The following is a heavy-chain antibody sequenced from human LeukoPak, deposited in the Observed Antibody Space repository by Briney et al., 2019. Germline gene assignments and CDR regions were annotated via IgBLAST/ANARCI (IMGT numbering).Heavy chain of an antibody. CDR1: GGSFSGYY. D-gene: IGHD6-19*01. J-gene: IGHJ4*02. CDR3: ARGAYSSGWYSATNHCDY. Sequence: PSETLSLTCAVYGGSFSGYYWSWIRQPPGKGLEWIGEINHSGSTNYNPSLKSRVTISVDTSKNQFSLKLSSVTAADTAVYYCARGAYSSGWYSATNHCDYWGQGTLVTVSS. V-gene: IGHV4-34*01. CDR2: INHSGST.